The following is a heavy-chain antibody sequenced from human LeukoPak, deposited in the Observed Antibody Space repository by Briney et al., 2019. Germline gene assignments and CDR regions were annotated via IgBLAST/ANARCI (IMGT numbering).Heavy chain of an antibody. CDR1: GGSISSSNYY. J-gene: IGHJ1*01. CDR3: ARHISSSWYRGDFQH. Sequence: KASETLSLTCTVSGGSISSSNYYWGWIRQPPGKGLEWIGSISYRGSTYYNPSLKSRLTISVDTSKNQFSLKLSSVTAADTAVYYCARHISSSWYRGDFQHWGQGTLVTVSS. CDR2: ISYRGST. D-gene: IGHD6-13*01. V-gene: IGHV4-39*01.